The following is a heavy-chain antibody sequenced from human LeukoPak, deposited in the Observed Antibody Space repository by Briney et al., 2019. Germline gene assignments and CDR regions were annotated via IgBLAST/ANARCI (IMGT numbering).Heavy chain of an antibody. CDR3: AKYSSGWQGLDY. D-gene: IGHD6-19*01. CDR2: ISGSGDST. J-gene: IGHJ4*02. CDR1: GFTFSSYA. V-gene: IGHV3-23*01. Sequence: QPGGSLRLSCAASGFTFSSYAMSWVRQAPGKGLEWVSGISGSGDSTDYADSVKGRFTISRDNSKNTLYLQMNSLRAEDTAVYYCAKYSSGWQGLDYWGQETLVAVSS.